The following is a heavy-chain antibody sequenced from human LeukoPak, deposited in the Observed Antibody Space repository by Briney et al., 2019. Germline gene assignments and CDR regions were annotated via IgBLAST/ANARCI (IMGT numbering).Heavy chain of an antibody. J-gene: IGHJ4*02. D-gene: IGHD2-2*01. V-gene: IGHV1-2*02. CDR2: LRGDTGDT. CDR3: ARVRDNACDY. CDR1: GYMVSDYY. Sequence: ASVTVCCKTSGYMVSDYYMHWVRQAPGQGLEWMGWLRGDTGDTDSPQKFKGRVTMTRDTATNTAYMQLSRLTYDDTAMYFCARVRDNACDYWGQGTMVTVSS.